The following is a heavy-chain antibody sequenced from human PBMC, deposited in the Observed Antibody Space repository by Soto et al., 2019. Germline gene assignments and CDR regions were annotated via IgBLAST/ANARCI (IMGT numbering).Heavy chain of an antibody. CDR1: GGTFSSYA. Sequence: SLKVSCKASGGTFSSYAISWVRQAPGQGLEWMGGIIPIFGTANYAQKFQGRVTITADESTSTAYMELSSLRSEDTAVYYCARGGGSSGRSFFDYWGQGTLVTVSS. J-gene: IGHJ4*02. V-gene: IGHV1-69*13. D-gene: IGHD6-19*01. CDR2: IIPIFGTA. CDR3: ARGGGSSGRSFFDY.